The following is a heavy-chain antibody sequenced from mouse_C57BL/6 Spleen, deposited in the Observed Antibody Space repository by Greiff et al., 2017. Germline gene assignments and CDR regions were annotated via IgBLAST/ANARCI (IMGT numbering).Heavy chain of an antibody. CDR3: ARTGYDYDEGLLDY. Sequence: QVQLQQSGAELARLGASVKLSCKASGYTFTSYGISWVKQRTGQGLEWIGEIYPRSGATYYIEKFHGKALLTADNTSSTPYMELRSRTSEDSAVYFCARTGYDYDEGLLDYWGQGTTLTVSS. J-gene: IGHJ2*01. V-gene: IGHV1-81*01. CDR1: GYTFTSYG. D-gene: IGHD2-4*01. CDR2: IYPRSGAT.